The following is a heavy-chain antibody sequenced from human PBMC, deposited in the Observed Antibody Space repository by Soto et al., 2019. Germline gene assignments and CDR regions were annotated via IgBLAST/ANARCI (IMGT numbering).Heavy chain of an antibody. CDR2: IYYSGST. CDR1: GGAIGSGGYY. D-gene: IGHD6-13*01. CDR3: ARDPRIAAELRGGWGMDV. V-gene: IGHV4-31*03. J-gene: IGHJ6*02. Sequence: PSETLSLTCTVSGGAIGSGGYYWSWIRQHPGKGLEWIGYIYYSGSTYYNPSLKSRVTISVDTSKNQFSLKLSSVTAADTAVYYCARDPRIAAELRGGWGMDVWGQGTTVTVSS.